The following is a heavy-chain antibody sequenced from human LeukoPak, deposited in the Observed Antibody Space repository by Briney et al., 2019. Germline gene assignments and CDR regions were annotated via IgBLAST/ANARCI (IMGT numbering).Heavy chain of an antibody. D-gene: IGHD2-15*01. V-gene: IGHV1-46*01. J-gene: IGHJ4*02. Sequence: ASVKVSCKASGYTFTSYYMHWVRQAPGQGLEWMGIINPSGGSTSYAQKFQGRVTITTDESTSTAYMELSSLRSEDTAVYYCARDTLTVVAVTYFDYWGQGTLVTVSS. CDR2: INPSGGST. CDR3: ARDTLTVVAVTYFDY. CDR1: GYTFTSYY.